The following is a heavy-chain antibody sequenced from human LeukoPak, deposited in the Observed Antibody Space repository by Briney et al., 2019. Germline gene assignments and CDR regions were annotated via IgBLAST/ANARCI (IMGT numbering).Heavy chain of an antibody. V-gene: IGHV3-48*01. J-gene: IGHJ6*03. CDR3: AREHSSSSGRGSPGRHYYYYYYMDV. D-gene: IGHD6-6*01. CDR1: GFTFSSYS. CDR2: ISSSSSTI. Sequence: GGSLRLSCAASGFTFSSYSMNWVRQAPGKGLEWVSYISSSSSTIYYADSVKGRFTISRDNAKNSLYLQMNSLRAEDTAVYYCAREHSSSSGRGSPGRHYYYYYYMDVWGKGTTVTVSS.